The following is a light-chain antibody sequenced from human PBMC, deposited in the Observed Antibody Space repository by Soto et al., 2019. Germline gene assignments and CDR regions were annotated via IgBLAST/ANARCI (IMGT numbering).Light chain of an antibody. CDR1: QSVSSSY. J-gene: IGKJ5*01. V-gene: IGKV3-20*01. CDR2: GAS. Sequence: EIVLTQSPGTLSLSPGERATLSCRASQSVSSSYLAWYQQKPGQAPRLLIYGASSRATGIPDRFSGSGSGTEFTLTISSLQSEDFAAYYCQQYHNWPITFGQGTRLEIK. CDR3: QQYHNWPIT.